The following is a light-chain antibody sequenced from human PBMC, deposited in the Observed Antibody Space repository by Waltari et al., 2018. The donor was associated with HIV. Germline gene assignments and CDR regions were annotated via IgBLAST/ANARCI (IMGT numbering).Light chain of an antibody. V-gene: IGLV1-44*01. Sequence: QSVLTQPPSASGTPGQRVTITCSGSSPNHGSNTVNWYQQRPGTAPKLPIYSNNQRPSGVPDRFSGSKSGTSASLAISGLQSEDEADYYCAAWDDSLNGVVFGGGTKLTVL. CDR3: AAWDDSLNGVV. CDR1: SPNHGSNT. J-gene: IGLJ2*01. CDR2: SNN.